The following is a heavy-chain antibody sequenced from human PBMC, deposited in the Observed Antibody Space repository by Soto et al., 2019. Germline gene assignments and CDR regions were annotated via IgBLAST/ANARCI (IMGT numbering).Heavy chain of an antibody. D-gene: IGHD4-17*01. CDR3: ASPGTVMNFDY. J-gene: IGHJ4*02. CDR1: GGTFSSYT. V-gene: IGHV1-69*02. Sequence: SVKVSCKASGGTFSSYTISWVRQAPGQGLEWMGRIIPILGIANYAQKFQGRVTITADKSTSTAYMELSSLRSEDTAVYYCASPGTVMNFDYWGQGTLVTVSS. CDR2: IIPILGIA.